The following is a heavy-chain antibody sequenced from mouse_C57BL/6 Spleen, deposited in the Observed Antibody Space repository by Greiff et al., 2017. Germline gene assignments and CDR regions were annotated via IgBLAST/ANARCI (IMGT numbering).Heavy chain of an antibody. Sequence: VQLQQSGAELVKPGASVKLSCKASGYTFTEYTIHWVKQRSGQGLEWIGWFYPGSGSIKYNEKFKDKATLTADKSSSTVYMELSRLTSEDSAVYFGARHEGRGGGQLRPFFAYWGQGTLVTVSA. CDR3: ARHEGRGGGQLRPFFAY. D-gene: IGHD3-2*02. CDR2: FYPGSGSI. CDR1: GYTFTEYT. V-gene: IGHV1-62-2*01. J-gene: IGHJ3*01.